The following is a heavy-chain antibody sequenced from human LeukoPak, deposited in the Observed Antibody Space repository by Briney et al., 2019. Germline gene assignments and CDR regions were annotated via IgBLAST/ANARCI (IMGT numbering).Heavy chain of an antibody. D-gene: IGHD3-9*01. J-gene: IGHJ4*02. CDR1: GGSFSGYC. V-gene: IGHV4-34*01. CDR2: INHSGGT. Sequence: SETLSLTCAVYGGSFSGYCWSWIRQPPGKGLEWIGEINHSGGTNYNPSLKSRVTISVDTSKNQFSLKLSSVTAADTAVYYCARGISYDILTGPRTHFDYWGQGTLVTVSS. CDR3: ARGISYDILTGPRTHFDY.